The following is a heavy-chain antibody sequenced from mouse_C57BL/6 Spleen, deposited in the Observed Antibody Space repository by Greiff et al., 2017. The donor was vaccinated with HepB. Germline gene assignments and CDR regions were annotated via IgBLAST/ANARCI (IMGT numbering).Heavy chain of an antibody. D-gene: IGHD2-3*01. J-gene: IGHJ2*01. Sequence: DVKLVESGGGLVKPGGSLKLSCAASGFSFSDYGMHWVRQAPEKGLEWVAYISSGSSTIYYADTVKGRFTISRDNAKNTPFLQMTSLRSEDTAMYYCARIYDGYSDYWGQGTTLTVSS. CDR1: GFSFSDYG. CDR2: ISSGSSTI. V-gene: IGHV5-17*01. CDR3: ARIYDGYSDY.